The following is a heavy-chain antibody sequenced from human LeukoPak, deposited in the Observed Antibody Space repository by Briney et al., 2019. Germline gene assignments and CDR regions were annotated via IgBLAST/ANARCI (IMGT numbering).Heavy chain of an antibody. CDR1: GYTFTGYY. Sequence: GASVKVSCKASGYTFTGYYMHWVRQAPGQGLEWMGWINPNSGGTNYAQKFQGRVTMTRDTSISTAYMELSSLRSEDTAVYYCARAPTAAGTHYYYYMDVWGKGTTVTISS. J-gene: IGHJ6*03. V-gene: IGHV1-2*02. D-gene: IGHD6-13*01. CDR2: INPNSGGT. CDR3: ARAPTAAGTHYYYYMDV.